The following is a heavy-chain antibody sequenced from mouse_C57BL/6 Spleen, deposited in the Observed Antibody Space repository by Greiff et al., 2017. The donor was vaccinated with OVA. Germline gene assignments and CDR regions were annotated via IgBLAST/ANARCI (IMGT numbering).Heavy chain of an antibody. V-gene: IGHV1-15*01. CDR3: TRRFSSSYEYFDV. J-gene: IGHJ1*03. Sequence: VQLQQSGAELVRPGASVTLSCKASGYTFTDHEMHWVKQTPVHGLEWIGAIDPETGGTAYNQKFKGKAILTADKSSSTAYMELRSLTSEDSAVYYCTRRFSSSYEYFDVWGTGTTVTVSS. CDR2: IDPETGGT. CDR1: GYTFTDHE. D-gene: IGHD1-1*01.